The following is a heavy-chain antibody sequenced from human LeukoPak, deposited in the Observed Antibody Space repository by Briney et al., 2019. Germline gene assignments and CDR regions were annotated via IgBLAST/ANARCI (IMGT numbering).Heavy chain of an antibody. Sequence: GGSLRLSCAVFALTLISHGTDWVRQAPGKGLEWMAHIRYDGSTTDFADSVKGRFIISRDNPRNTLYLQMNTLKAEDTAVYYCATDGGGTLDYYYMDVWGKGTTVIVSS. CDR3: ATDGGGTLDYYYMDV. D-gene: IGHD1-7*01. J-gene: IGHJ6*03. CDR1: ALTLISHG. V-gene: IGHV3-30*02. CDR2: IRYDGSTT.